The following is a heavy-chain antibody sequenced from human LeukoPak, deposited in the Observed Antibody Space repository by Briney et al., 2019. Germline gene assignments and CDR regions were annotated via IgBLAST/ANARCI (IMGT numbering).Heavy chain of an antibody. CDR1: GYSISSGYY. Sequence: PSETLSLTCTVSGYSISSGYYWGWIRQPPGKGLEWIGSIYHSGSTYYNPSLKSRVTISVDTSKNQFSLKLSSVTAADTAVYYCASVGRGYSYARDGRTFDYWGQGTLVTVSS. V-gene: IGHV4-38-2*02. CDR3: ASVGRGYSYARDGRTFDY. CDR2: IYHSGST. J-gene: IGHJ4*02. D-gene: IGHD5-18*01.